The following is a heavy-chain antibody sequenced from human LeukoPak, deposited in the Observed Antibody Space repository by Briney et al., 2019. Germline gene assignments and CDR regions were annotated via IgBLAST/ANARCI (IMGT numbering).Heavy chain of an antibody. CDR3: ARHAMGIAVAFDY. V-gene: IGHV4-59*01. J-gene: IGHJ4*02. CDR2: IYYTGST. D-gene: IGHD6-19*01. Sequence: PSETLSLTCTVSGASISTYYWSWIRQPPGKGLEWIGYIYYTGSTNYNPSLKSRVTISVDTSKSQFSLKLSSVTAADTAVYYCARHAMGIAVAFDYWGQGTLVTVSS. CDR1: GASISTYY.